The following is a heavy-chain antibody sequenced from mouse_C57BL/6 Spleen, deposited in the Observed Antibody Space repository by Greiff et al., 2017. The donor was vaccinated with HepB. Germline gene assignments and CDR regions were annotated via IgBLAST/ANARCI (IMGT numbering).Heavy chain of an antibody. D-gene: IGHD2-14*01. V-gene: IGHV2-3*01. CDR2: IWGDGST. Sequence: VMLVESGPGLVAPSQSLSITCTVSGFSLTSYGVSWVRQPPGKGLEWLGVIWGDGSTNYHSALISRLSISKDNSKSQVFLKLNSLQTDDTATYYCAKTQTTYGYDVLSGAMDYWGQGTSVTVSS. CDR1: GFSLTSYG. CDR3: AKTQTTYGYDVLSGAMDY. J-gene: IGHJ4*01.